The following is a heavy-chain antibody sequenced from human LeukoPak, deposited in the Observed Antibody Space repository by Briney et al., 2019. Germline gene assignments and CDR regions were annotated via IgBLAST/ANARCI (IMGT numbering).Heavy chain of an antibody. CDR3: ARFWGIAVAGIDAFDI. Sequence: GSLRLSCEASGFTFSRYWMDWVRQPPGKGLEWIGEINHSGSTNYNPSLKSRVTISVDTSKNQFSLKLSSVTAADTAVYYCARFWGIAVAGIDAFDIWGQGTMVTVSS. J-gene: IGHJ3*02. CDR2: INHSGST. D-gene: IGHD6-19*01. V-gene: IGHV4-34*01. CDR1: GFTFSRYW.